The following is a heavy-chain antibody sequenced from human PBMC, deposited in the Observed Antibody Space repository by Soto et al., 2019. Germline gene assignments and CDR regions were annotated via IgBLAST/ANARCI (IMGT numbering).Heavy chain of an antibody. CDR3: ARGVEIATMLGSVDY. V-gene: IGHV4-34*01. J-gene: IGHJ4*02. Sequence: QVQLQQWGAGLLKPSETLSLTCAVYGGSFSGYYWSWIRQPPGKGLEWIGEINHSGSTNYNPSLKSRVTISVDTSKNQFSLKLSSVTAADTAVYYCARGVEIATMLGSVDYWGQGTLVTVSS. D-gene: IGHD3-10*02. CDR1: GGSFSGYY. CDR2: INHSGST.